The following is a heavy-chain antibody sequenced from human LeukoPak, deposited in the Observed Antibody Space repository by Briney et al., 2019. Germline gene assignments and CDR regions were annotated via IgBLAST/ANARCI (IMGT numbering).Heavy chain of an antibody. D-gene: IGHD3-22*01. CDR3: ARVYVNYYDSSGYTNWFDP. J-gene: IGHJ5*02. CDR2: IYYSGST. CDR1: GGSISSYY. Sequence: SETLSLTCTVSGGSISSYYWSWIRQPPGKGLEWIGYIYYSGSTNYNPSLKSRVTISVDTSKNQFSLKLSSATAADTAVYYCARVYVNYYDSSGYTNWFDPWGQGTLVTVSS. V-gene: IGHV4-59*01.